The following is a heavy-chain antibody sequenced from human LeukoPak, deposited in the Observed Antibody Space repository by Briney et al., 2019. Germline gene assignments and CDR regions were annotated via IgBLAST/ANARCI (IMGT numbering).Heavy chain of an antibody. J-gene: IGHJ4*02. Sequence: PGGSLRLSCAASGFTFSSYAMSWVCQAPGKWLEWVSAISGSGGSTYYADSVKGRFTISRDNSKNTLYLQMNSLRAGDTAVYYCAKGQEVPAAIAWNYWGQGTLVTVSS. CDR3: AKGQEVPAAIAWNY. CDR2: ISGSGGST. CDR1: GFTFSSYA. D-gene: IGHD2-2*02. V-gene: IGHV3-23*01.